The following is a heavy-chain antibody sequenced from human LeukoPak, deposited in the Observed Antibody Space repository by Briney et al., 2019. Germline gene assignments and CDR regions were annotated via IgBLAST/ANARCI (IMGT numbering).Heavy chain of an antibody. J-gene: IGHJ4*02. Sequence: SEILSLTCTVSGGSISSYYWSWIRQPAGKGLEWIGRIYTSGSTNYNPSLKSRVTMSVDTSKNQFSLKLSSVTAADTAVYYCARTVQLWLRNNYFDYWGQGTLVTVSS. V-gene: IGHV4-4*07. CDR1: GGSISSYY. CDR2: IYTSGST. D-gene: IGHD5-18*01. CDR3: ARTVQLWLRNNYFDY.